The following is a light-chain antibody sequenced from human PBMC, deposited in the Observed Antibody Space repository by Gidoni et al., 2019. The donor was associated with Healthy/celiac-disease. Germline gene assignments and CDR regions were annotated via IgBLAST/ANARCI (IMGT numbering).Light chain of an antibody. CDR1: ALPKQY. V-gene: IGLV3-25*03. CDR2: KDS. CDR3: QSADSSGPYVV. J-gene: IGLJ2*01. Sequence: SYELTQPPSVSVSPGQTARITCPGNALPKQYAYWYQQKPGQAPVLVIYKDSERPSGTPERISGSSSGTTVTLTISGVQAEDEADYYCQSADSSGPYVVFGGGTKLTVL.